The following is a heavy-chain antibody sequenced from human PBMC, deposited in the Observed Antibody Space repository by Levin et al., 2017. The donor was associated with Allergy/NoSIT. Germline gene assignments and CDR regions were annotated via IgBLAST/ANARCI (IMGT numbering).Heavy chain of an antibody. Sequence: KTGGSLRLSCKVSGYTLTELSMHWVRQAPGKGLEWMGGFDPEDGETINAQKFQGRVTMTEDTSTDTAYMELRSLRSEDTAVYYCATDRLGGRHTYYGMDVWGQGTTVTVSS. J-gene: IGHJ6*02. D-gene: IGHD1-26*01. V-gene: IGHV1-24*01. CDR3: ATDRLGGRHTYYGMDV. CDR2: FDPEDGET. CDR1: GYTLTELS.